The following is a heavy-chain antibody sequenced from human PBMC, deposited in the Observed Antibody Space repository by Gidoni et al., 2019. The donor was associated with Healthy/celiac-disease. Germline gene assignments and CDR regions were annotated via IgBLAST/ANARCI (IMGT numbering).Heavy chain of an antibody. D-gene: IGHD3-3*01. CDR1: GFTYSSYW. Sequence: EVQLVESGGGLVQPGGSLRLSCAASGFTYSSYWMSWVRQALGKGLEGVANRKQDGSEKYYVDSVKGRFTISRDNAKNSLYLQMNSLRAEDTAVYYCARADIEYYDFWNCYVMGVWGQGTTVTVSS. V-gene: IGHV3-7*03. J-gene: IGHJ6*02. CDR2: RKQDGSEK. CDR3: ARADIEYYDFWNCYVMGV.